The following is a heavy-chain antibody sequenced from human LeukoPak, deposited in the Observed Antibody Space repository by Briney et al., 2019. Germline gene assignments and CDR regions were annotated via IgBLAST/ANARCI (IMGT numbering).Heavy chain of an antibody. CDR3: ARGLPPVGSASGMRPYGMDV. CDR2: INHSGST. Sequence: PSETLSLTCAVYGGSLSGYYWSWIRQPQGKGLEWIGEINHSGSTNYNPSLKSRVTISVDTSKNQFSLKLSSVTAADTAVYYCARGLPPVGSASGMRPYGMDVWGKGTTVTVSS. D-gene: IGHD3-10*01. CDR1: GGSLSGYY. V-gene: IGHV4-34*01. J-gene: IGHJ6*04.